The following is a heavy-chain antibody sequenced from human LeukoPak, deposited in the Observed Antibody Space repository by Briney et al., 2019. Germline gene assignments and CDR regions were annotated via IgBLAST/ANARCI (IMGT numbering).Heavy chain of an antibody. V-gene: IGHV3-53*01. CDR1: GFTVSSNY. CDR3: AREVPAAIWSHFDY. CDR2: IYSGGST. D-gene: IGHD2-2*02. Sequence: PGGSLRLSCAASGFTVSSNYMSWVRQAPGKGLEWVSVIYSGGSTYYADSVKGRFTISRDNSKNTLYLQMNSLRAEDTAVYYCAREVPAAIWSHFDYWGQGTLVTVSS. J-gene: IGHJ4*02.